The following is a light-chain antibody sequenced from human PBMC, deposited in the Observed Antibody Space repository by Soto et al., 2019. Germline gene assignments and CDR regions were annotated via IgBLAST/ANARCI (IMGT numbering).Light chain of an antibody. CDR2: GAS. CDR3: QQYNDWPKT. Sequence: EIVLTQSPGTLSLSPGERATLSCRASQSVSSRLAWYQQKPGQAPRLLISGASSRATGIPDRFSGSGSGTEFTLTISSLQSEDFAVYHCQQYNDWPKTFGHGTKVDIK. CDR1: QSVSSR. V-gene: IGKV3D-15*01. J-gene: IGKJ1*01.